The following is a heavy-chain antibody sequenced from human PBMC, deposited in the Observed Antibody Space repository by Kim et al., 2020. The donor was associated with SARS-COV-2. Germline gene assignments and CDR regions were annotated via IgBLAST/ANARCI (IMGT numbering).Heavy chain of an antibody. V-gene: IGHV3-30*18. J-gene: IGHJ5*02. CDR2: ILYDGSTQ. D-gene: IGHD6-19*01. CDR3: AEASMAVTGSHWFDP. Sequence: GGSLRLSCAASGSTFSRYGMHWVRQAPGKGLEWVAVILYDGSTQYYAYSVKGRFTISRDNSKSTLYLQMSSLRFEDTAMYYCAEASMAVTGSHWFDPWGQGTLVTVSS. CDR1: GSTFSRYG.